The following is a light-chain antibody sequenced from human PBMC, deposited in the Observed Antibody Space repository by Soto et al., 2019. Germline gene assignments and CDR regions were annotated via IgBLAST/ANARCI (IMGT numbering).Light chain of an antibody. CDR1: QSVSSY. V-gene: IGKV3-11*01. Sequence: EIVLTQSPATLCLCPGERATLSCRSSQSVSSYLAWYQQKPGQAPRLLIYDASNRATGIPARFSGSGSGTDFTLTISSLEPEDFAVYYCQQRSNWPPWTFGQGTKVDIK. CDR2: DAS. CDR3: QQRSNWPPWT. J-gene: IGKJ1*01.